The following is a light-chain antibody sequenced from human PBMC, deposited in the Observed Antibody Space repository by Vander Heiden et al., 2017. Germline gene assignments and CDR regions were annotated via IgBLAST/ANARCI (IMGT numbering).Light chain of an antibody. Sequence: QSALTQPASVSGSLGQSITFSCTGTSSDVGTYNLVSWYQHYPGKAPKLMIYEVTKRPSGVSDRFSGSKSGNTASLTISGLQAEDEADYYCCSYGGSTTYVVFGGGTKLTVL. J-gene: IGLJ2*01. CDR1: SSDVGTYNL. CDR2: EVT. CDR3: CSYGGSTTYVV. V-gene: IGLV2-23*02.